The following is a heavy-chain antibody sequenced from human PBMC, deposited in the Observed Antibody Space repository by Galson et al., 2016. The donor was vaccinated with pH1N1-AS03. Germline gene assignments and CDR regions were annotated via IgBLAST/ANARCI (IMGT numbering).Heavy chain of an antibody. CDR3: ARGVVDCSGPACSGTLRFDP. CDR1: GYTFTTYD. D-gene: IGHD2-15*01. V-gene: IGHV1-8*03. Sequence: SVKVSCKASGYTFTTYDINWVRQAPGLGLEWMGWMNPDSGNTGYAPSFQGRVTITRDTSISTDYMELSSLRSEDTAVYYCARGVVDCSGPACSGTLRFDPWGQGTLVTVSS. J-gene: IGHJ5*02. CDR2: MNPDSGNT.